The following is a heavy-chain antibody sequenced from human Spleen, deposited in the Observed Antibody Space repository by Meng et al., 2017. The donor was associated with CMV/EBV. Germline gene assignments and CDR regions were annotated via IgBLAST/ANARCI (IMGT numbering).Heavy chain of an antibody. CDR1: YPSTGYQ. J-gene: IGHJ5*02. D-gene: IGHD4-17*01. V-gene: IGHV1-2*02. CDR2: INPDSGGT. Sequence: YPSTGYQLHWVTSAPGQGVVWIGRINPDSGGTTYAQSFQNRVNMTRDTSISTAYMDVTSLRSADTAMYSCARGVARWAVTTGKNWFDPWGQGTLVTVSS. CDR3: ARGVARWAVTTGKNWFDP.